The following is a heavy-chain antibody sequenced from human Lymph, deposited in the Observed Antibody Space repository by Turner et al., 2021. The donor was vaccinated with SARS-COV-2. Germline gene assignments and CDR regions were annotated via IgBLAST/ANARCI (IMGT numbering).Heavy chain of an antibody. D-gene: IGHD5-18*01. Sequence: QVQLVQSGAEVKKPGASVKVSCKASGYTFTSYYMHWVRQSPGQGLEWMGMIKPSGGSTTYAQKFQGRVTMTRDTSTSTVYMELSSLRSEDTAVYYCARDPPIQIWVDYFYYGMDVWGQGTTVTVSS. CDR3: ARDPPIQIWVDYFYYGMDV. V-gene: IGHV1-46*01. CDR2: IKPSGGST. CDR1: GYTFTSYY. J-gene: IGHJ6*02.